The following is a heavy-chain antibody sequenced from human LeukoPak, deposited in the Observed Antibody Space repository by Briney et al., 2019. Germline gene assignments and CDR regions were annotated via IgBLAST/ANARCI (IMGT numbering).Heavy chain of an antibody. Sequence: GRSLRLSCATSGFNFDRYTIHWVRQAPGKGLEWVSLAGWAGGTTFYSDSVRGRFTISRDSGRKSVYLQMNSLTTDDTAFYFCAKELDTMFFDYWGQGALVTVSS. J-gene: IGHJ4*02. V-gene: IGHV3-43*01. CDR2: AGWAGGTT. D-gene: IGHD3-10*02. CDR3: AKELDTMFFDY. CDR1: GFNFDRYT.